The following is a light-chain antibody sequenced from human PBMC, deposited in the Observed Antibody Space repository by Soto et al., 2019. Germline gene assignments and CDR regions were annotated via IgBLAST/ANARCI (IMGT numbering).Light chain of an antibody. V-gene: IGKV3-20*01. CDR2: GPS. CDR1: QSVPKIY. Sequence: EIVLTQTPGTLSLSPGERATLSCRASQSVPKIYLAWYQQKPGQAPRILIYGPSSRATGIPDRFSGSGSGTDFTLSISRLEPEDFAVYYCPQYATSPQTFGQGTKVEVK. CDR3: PQYATSPQT. J-gene: IGKJ1*01.